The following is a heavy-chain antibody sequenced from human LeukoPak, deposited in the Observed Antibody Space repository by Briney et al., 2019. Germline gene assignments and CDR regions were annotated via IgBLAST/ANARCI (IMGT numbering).Heavy chain of an antibody. CDR1: GGSISGYY. CDR2: INHSGST. CDR3: ARGLHRRSSTSSYFDY. J-gene: IGHJ4*02. D-gene: IGHD2-2*01. V-gene: IGHV4-34*01. Sequence: SETLSLTCTVSGGSISGYYWSWIRQPPGKGLEWIGEINHSGSTNYNPSLKSRVTISVDTSKNQFSLKLSSVTAADTAVYYCARGLHRRSSTSSYFDYWGQGTLVTVSS.